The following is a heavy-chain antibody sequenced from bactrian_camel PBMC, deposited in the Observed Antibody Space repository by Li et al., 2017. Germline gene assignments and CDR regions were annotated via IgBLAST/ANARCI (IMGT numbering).Heavy chain of an antibody. Sequence: VQLVESGGGSVQAGGSLRLSCAFSGYTPTIGCMIWFRQAPGKEREGVASIVRGTGRTNVADSVKGRFTISRDNAKNTLYLQMNNLKPEDTAMYYCAAHVTYSGGYSTPFLSSNLRYWGQGTQVTVS. J-gene: IGHJ4*01. V-gene: IGHV3S31*01. CDR1: GYTPTIGC. D-gene: IGHD2*01. CDR3: AAHVTYSGGYSTPFLSSNLRY. CDR2: IVRGTGRT.